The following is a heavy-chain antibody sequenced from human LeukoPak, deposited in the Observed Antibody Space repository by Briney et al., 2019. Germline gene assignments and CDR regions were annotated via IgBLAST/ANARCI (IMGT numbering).Heavy chain of an antibody. CDR2: INPNSGGT. V-gene: IGHV1-2*02. CDR1: GYTFTGYY. J-gene: IGHJ4*02. CDR3: ARVRITFGGVIVKIFDY. D-gene: IGHD3-16*02. Sequence: ASVKVSRKASGYTFTGYYMHWVRQAPGQGLEWMGWINPNSGGTNYAQKFQGRVTMTRDTSISTAYMELSRLRSDDTAVYYCARVRITFGGVIVKIFDYWGQGTLVTVSS.